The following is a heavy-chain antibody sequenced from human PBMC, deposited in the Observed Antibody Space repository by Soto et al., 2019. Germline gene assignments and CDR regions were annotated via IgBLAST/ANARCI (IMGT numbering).Heavy chain of an antibody. J-gene: IGHJ4*02. V-gene: IGHV3-23*01. CDR1: GFTFSSYA. CDR3: AKDERLLVSSSAEY. CDR2: ISGSGGST. D-gene: IGHD6-13*01. Sequence: PEGSLRLSCAASGFTFSSYAMSWVRQAPGKGLEWVSAISGSGGSTYYADSVKGRFTISRDNSKNTLYLQMNSLRAEDTAVYYCAKDERLLVSSSAEYWGEGTLVTVSS.